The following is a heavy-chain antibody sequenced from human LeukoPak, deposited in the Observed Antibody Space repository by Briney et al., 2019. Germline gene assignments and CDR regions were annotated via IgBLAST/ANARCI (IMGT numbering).Heavy chain of an antibody. V-gene: IGHV4-39*01. D-gene: IGHD5-18*01. J-gene: IGHJ4*02. Sequence: SETLSLTCTVSGGSISSSSAYWGWIRQPPGKELEWIGSIYYSKNTYYNPSLKSRVTISADTSKNQFSLTLGSVSATDTAVYYCVSPRGFSYGYFDYWGQGTLVTVSS. CDR2: IYYSKNT. CDR3: VSPRGFSYGYFDY. CDR1: GGSISSSSAY.